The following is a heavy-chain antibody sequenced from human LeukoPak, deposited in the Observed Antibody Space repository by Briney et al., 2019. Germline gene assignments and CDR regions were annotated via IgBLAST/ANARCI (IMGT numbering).Heavy chain of an antibody. CDR1: GFTFSYHW. CDR3: ARERLRGGYCSSTSCDDAFDI. CDR2: INHSGST. D-gene: IGHD2-2*03. Sequence: GSLRLSCAASGFTFSYHWMTWIRQPPGKGLEWIGEINHSGSTNYNPSLKSRVTISVDTSKNQFSLKLSSVTAADTAVYYCARERLRGGYCSSTSCDDAFDIWGQGTMVTVSS. V-gene: IGHV4-34*01. J-gene: IGHJ3*02.